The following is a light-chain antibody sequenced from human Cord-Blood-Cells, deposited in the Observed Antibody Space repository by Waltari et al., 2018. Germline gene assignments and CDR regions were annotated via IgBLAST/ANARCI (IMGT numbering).Light chain of an antibody. J-gene: IGLJ3*02. CDR3: AAWEDRLNGWV. CDR2: SNN. Sequence: QSVLTQLPSASGTPGQRVTISCSGSSFNIGSNTVNWYQQLPGTAPELHLCSNNQRPSGVPARFAGSQSGASASLASSGLQSEDEADYYCAAWEDRLNGWVFGGGTKRTVL. CDR1: SFNIGSNT. V-gene: IGLV1-44*01.